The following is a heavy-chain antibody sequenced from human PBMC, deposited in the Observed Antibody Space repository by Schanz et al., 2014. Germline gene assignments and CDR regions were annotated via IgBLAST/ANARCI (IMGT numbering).Heavy chain of an antibody. Sequence: QVQLEQSGAEVKKPGASVKVSCKASGYTFTSYGISWVRQAPGQGLEWMGWISPYNGNTNYAQKLQGRVTITADRSTSAAYMELSSLRSEDAAVYYCARGYGDSPTDFWGQGTLVTVSS. J-gene: IGHJ4*02. D-gene: IGHD4-17*01. CDR2: ISPYNGNT. V-gene: IGHV1-18*01. CDR3: ARGYGDSPTDF. CDR1: GYTFTSYG.